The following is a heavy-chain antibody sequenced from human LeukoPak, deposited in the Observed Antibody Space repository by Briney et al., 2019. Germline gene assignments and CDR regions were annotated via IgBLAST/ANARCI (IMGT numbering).Heavy chain of an antibody. CDR3: AALGITMIGGA. CDR2: ISSSGSTI. J-gene: IGHJ6*02. V-gene: IGHV3-48*03. D-gene: IGHD3-10*02. Sequence: GRSLRLSCAASGFTFDDYAMHWVRQAPGKGREWVSYISSSGSTIYYADSGKGRFTISRDNAKNSLYLQMNSLRAEDTAVYYCAALGITMIGGAWGQGTTVTISS. CDR1: GFTFDDYA.